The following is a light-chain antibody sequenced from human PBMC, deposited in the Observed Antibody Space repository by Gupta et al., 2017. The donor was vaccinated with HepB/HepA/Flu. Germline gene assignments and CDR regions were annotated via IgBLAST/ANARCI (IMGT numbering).Light chain of an antibody. Sequence: QLMVTPSSSASASLGSSVELTCTLSSGYSHYSIGWHQQQPGKAPRFLMKVESSGRYNKGSGIPDRFSGSSSGAARYLTISNLQSEDEADYYCETWDSNIRVFGGGTKLTVL. V-gene: IGLV4-60*03. CDR3: ETWDSNIRV. CDR2: VESSGRY. J-gene: IGLJ2*01. CDR1: SGYSHYS.